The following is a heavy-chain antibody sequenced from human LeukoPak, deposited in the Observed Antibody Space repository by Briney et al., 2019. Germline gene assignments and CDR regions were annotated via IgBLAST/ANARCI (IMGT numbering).Heavy chain of an antibody. CDR2: ISYDGSNK. D-gene: IGHD2-8*01. CDR1: GFTFSSYA. CDR3: AKSKFVLMVYAGYYFDY. J-gene: IGHJ4*02. Sequence: GGSLRLSCAASGFTFSSYAMHWVRQAPGKGLEWVAVISYDGSNKYYADSVKGRFTISRDNSKNTLYLQMNSLRAEDTAVYYCAKSKFVLMVYAGYYFDYWGQGALVTVSS. V-gene: IGHV3-30-3*02.